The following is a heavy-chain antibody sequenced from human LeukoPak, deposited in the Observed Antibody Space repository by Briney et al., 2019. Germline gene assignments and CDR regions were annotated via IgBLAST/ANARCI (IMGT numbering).Heavy chain of an antibody. CDR2: IYPGDSDT. V-gene: IGHV5-51*01. CDR1: GYSFTSYW. D-gene: IGHD5-18*01. J-gene: IGHJ6*02. CDR3: ARLGYSYGSIYGMDV. Sequence: GESLKISCKGSGYSFTSYWIGWVRQMPGKGLEWMGIIYPGDSDTRYSPSFQGQVTISADKSISTAYLQWSSLRASDTAMYYCARLGYSYGSIYGMDVWGQGTTVTVSS.